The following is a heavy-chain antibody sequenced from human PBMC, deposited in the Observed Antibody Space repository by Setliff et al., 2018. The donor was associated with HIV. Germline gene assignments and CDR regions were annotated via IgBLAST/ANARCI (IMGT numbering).Heavy chain of an antibody. CDR1: GFTFSSYW. Sequence: AGGSLRLSCAASGFTFSSYWMHWVRQAPGKGLEWVSGINWNGGSTGYADSVKGRFTISRDNAKNSLYLQMNSLRAEDTALYYCASRRDGYNSAFDIWGQGTMVTVS. V-gene: IGHV3-20*04. CDR2: INWNGGST. D-gene: IGHD5-12*01. CDR3: ASRRDGYNSAFDI. J-gene: IGHJ3*02.